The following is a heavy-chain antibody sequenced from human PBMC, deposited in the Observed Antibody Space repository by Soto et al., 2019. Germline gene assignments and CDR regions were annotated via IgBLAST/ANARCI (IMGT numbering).Heavy chain of an antibody. CDR3: ARGLGGRMDD. Sequence: QVQLVQSGAEVKKPGSSVRVSCKASVTIFSRSTISWVRQAPGQGLEWMGRIIPILGETNSAQKFQGRVTLTADKSTNTAYMQLNSLRLEDTAVYYCARGLGGRMDDWGQGTTVTVSS. CDR2: IIPILGET. V-gene: IGHV1-69*08. D-gene: IGHD3-16*01. J-gene: IGHJ6*02. CDR1: VTIFSRST.